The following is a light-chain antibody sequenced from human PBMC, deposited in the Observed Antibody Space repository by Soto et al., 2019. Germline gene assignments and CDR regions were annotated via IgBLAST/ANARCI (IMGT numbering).Light chain of an antibody. V-gene: IGLV2-14*01. J-gene: IGLJ1*01. CDR1: SSDVGGYNY. CDR3: TSYTPSSTL. CDR2: EVS. Sequence: QAVLTQPASVSGSPGQSITISCTGTSSDVGGYNYVSWYQQHPGKAPKLMIYEVSNRPSGVSNRFSGSKSGNTASLTISGLQAEDEADYYCTSYTPSSTLFGTGTKLTVL.